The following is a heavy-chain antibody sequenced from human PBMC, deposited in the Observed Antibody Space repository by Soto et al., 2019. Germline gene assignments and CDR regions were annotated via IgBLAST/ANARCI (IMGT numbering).Heavy chain of an antibody. D-gene: IGHD3-22*01. J-gene: IGHJ4*02. V-gene: IGHV1-46*01. CDR1: GLTFTTYY. CDR3: ARVPYDTTGYYAF. Sequence: ASVKVSCKTSGLTFTTYYIHWVRQAPGQGLEWMGMIDPSGGSTTYAQKFQGRITMTSDMSTSTVYMELSSLRSEDTAVYYCARVPYDTTGYYAFWGQGTLVTVPQ. CDR2: IDPSGGST.